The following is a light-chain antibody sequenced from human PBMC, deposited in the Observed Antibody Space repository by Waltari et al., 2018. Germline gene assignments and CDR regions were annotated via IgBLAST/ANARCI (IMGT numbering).Light chain of an antibody. V-gene: IGLV2-14*01. Sequence: QSALTQPASVSGSPGQSITISCTGTGSDVGGYNYVSWYQHHPGKAPQLMIYEVSNLPSGFSNRFSGSKSGNTASLTISVLQAEDEADYYCSSYTSSGTYVFGTGTKVTVL. J-gene: IGLJ1*01. CDR1: GSDVGGYNY. CDR2: EVS. CDR3: SSYTSSGTYV.